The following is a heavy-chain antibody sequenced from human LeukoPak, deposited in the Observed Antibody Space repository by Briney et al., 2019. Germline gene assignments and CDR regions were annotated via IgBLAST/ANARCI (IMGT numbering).Heavy chain of an antibody. Sequence: GGSLRLSCAASGFTFSNYEMNWVRQAPGKGLEWVSYISSASSAIYYADSVKGRFTISRDNAKNSLFLLMNSLRAEDTAVYYCARELQTGFSYAPFDCWGQGTLVTVSS. CDR2: ISSASSAI. V-gene: IGHV3-21*05. J-gene: IGHJ4*02. CDR1: GFTFSNYE. CDR3: ARELQTGFSYAPFDC. D-gene: IGHD5-18*01.